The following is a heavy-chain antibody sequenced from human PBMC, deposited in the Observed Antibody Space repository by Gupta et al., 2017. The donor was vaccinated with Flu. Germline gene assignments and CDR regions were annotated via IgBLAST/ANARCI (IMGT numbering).Heavy chain of an antibody. CDR1: GYTFPGYY. CDR3: AIVVIRRAYAFDI. V-gene: IGHV1-2*02. D-gene: IGHD3-22*01. J-gene: IGHJ3*02. CDR2: INPNSGGT. Sequence: QVQLVQSGAEVKKPGASVKVSCKASGYTFPGYYLHWVRQAPGQGLEWMGWINPNSGGTNYAQKFQGRVTMTRDTSISTAYMDLSRLRSDDTAVYYCAIVVIRRAYAFDIWGQGTMVTVSS.